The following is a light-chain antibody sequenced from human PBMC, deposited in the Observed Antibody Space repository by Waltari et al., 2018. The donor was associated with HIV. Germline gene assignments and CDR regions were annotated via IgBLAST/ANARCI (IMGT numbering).Light chain of an antibody. J-gene: IGLJ3*02. Sequence: QSALTQPASVSGSPGQSLTISCTGSSSDVGRYSYVSWYQQHPGKAPKLIIYAVNDRPSGVSNRWSGSKSGNTASRTSSGRQAEDEADYYCNSYTSISTWVFGGGTKLTVL. CDR1: SSDVGRYSY. V-gene: IGLV2-14*01. CDR2: AVN. CDR3: NSYTSISTWV.